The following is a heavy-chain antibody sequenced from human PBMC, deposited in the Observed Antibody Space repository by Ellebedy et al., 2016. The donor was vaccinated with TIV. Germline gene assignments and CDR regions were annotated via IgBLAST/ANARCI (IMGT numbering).Heavy chain of an antibody. J-gene: IGHJ4*02. V-gene: IGHV3-23*01. CDR2: ISNTGSRT. CDR1: GFPFNSYA. Sequence: GESLKISCAASGFPFNSYAMSWVRQAPGKGLEWVSTISNTGSRTYYADSVEGRFIISRDNSKRTLYLQMNSLRAEDPAVYYCAKGRGGGSDSSAPRYYFDYWGLGTLVTVSS. D-gene: IGHD3-22*01. CDR3: AKGRGGGSDSSAPRYYFDY.